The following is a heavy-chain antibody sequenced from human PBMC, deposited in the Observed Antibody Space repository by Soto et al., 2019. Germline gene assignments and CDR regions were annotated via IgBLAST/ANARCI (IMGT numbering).Heavy chain of an antibody. CDR2: IYSGGNT. V-gene: IGHV3-53*01. CDR1: GFTVSNNY. Sequence: EVQLVESGGGLIQPGGSLRLSCAASGFTVSNNYMRWVRQAPGKGLEWVSLIYSGGNTHYADSVKGRFTISRDDSKNTLYLQMNSLRVADTAVYYCARDPQGIAASGAGGWGQGTLVTVSS. D-gene: IGHD6-13*01. CDR3: ARDPQGIAASGAGG. J-gene: IGHJ4*02.